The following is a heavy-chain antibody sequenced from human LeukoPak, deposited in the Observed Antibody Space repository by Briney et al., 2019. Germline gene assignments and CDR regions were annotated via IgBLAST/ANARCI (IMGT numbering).Heavy chain of an antibody. D-gene: IGHD3-10*01. V-gene: IGHV3-43*02. CDR3: ARDIGSAWFGNWFDA. CDR1: GFTFDDYA. CDR2: ITAYSDTT. J-gene: IGHJ5*02. Sequence: PGGSLRLSCAASGFTFDDYAMHWVRQVPGKGLEWISLITAYSDTTYYADSVKGRFTISRDNNKISLYLQMNSLRTDDTALYYCARDIGSAWFGNWFDAWGQGTLVTVSS.